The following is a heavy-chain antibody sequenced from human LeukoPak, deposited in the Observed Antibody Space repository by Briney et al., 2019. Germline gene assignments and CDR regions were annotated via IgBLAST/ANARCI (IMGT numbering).Heavy chain of an antibody. CDR1: GFTFSSYW. J-gene: IGHJ6*03. CDR3: VRGVFYMDV. CDR2: INIDGSNT. Sequence: GGSLRLSCAASGFTFSSYWMHWVRQAPGKGLVWVSRINIDGSNTNYADSVKGRFTISRDNAKNTLSLQMNSLRAEDTAVYYCVRGVFYMDVWGKGTTVTVSS. D-gene: IGHD6-6*01. V-gene: IGHV3-74*01.